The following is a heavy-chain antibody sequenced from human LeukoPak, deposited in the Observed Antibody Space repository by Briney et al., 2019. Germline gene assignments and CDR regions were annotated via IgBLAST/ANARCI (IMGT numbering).Heavy chain of an antibody. D-gene: IGHD1-20*01. V-gene: IGHV4-4*07. Sequence: PSETLSLTCTVSGGSISSYYWSWIRQPAGKGLEWIGRIYTSGSTNYNPSLKSRVTMSVDTSKNQLSLKLSSVTAADTAVYYCAREASSRYNWIAVRGLYFDYWRHGTLVNVYS. CDR1: GGSISSYY. CDR3: AREASSRYNWIAVRGLYFDY. CDR2: IYTSGST. J-gene: IGHJ4*01.